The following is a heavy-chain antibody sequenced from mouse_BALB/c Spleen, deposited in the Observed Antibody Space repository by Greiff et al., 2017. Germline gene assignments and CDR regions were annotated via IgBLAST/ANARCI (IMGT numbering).Heavy chain of an antibody. Sequence: VMLVESGPGLVAPSQSLSITCTVSGFSLTDYGVSWIRQPPGKGLEWLGVIWGGGSTYYNSALKSRLSISKDNSKSQVFLKMNSLQTDDTAMYYCAKHRNYGSSWYFDVWGAGTTVTVAS. D-gene: IGHD1-1*01. J-gene: IGHJ1*01. V-gene: IGHV2-6-5*01. CDR3: AKHRNYGSSWYFDV. CDR1: GFSLTDYG. CDR2: IWGGGST.